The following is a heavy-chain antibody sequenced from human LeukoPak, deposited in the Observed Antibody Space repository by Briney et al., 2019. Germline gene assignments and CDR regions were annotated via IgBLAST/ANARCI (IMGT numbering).Heavy chain of an antibody. J-gene: IGHJ3*01. CDR3: AAGWGIDAFDF. Sequence: SETLSLTYNVSGGSISSYYWSWIRQPPGKGLEWIGFVYYTGNTNYSPSLKSRVSISLETSKNRFSLKVTSVTAADTAVYYCAAGWGIDAFDFWGQGTLVTVAS. CDR1: GGSISSYY. CDR2: VYYTGNT. D-gene: IGHD7-27*01. V-gene: IGHV4-59*03.